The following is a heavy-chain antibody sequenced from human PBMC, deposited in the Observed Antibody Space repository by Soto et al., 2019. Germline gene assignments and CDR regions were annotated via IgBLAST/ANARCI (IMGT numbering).Heavy chain of an antibody. CDR2: IFSNDEK. D-gene: IGHD3-9*01. CDR3: ARTPRYFDWLTPGFDY. V-gene: IGHV2-26*01. J-gene: IGHJ4*02. CDR1: GFSLSNARMG. Sequence: SGPTLVNPTETLTLTCTVSGFSLSNARMGVSWIRQPPGKALEWLAHIFSNDEKSYSTSLKSRLTISKDTSKSQVVLTMTNMDPVDTATYYCARTPRYFDWLTPGFDYWGQGTLVTVSS.